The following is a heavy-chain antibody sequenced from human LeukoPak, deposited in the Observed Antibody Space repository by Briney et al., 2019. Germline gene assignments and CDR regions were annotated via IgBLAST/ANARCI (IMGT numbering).Heavy chain of an antibody. CDR3: ARRCYYYGSGSYYNWFDP. V-gene: IGHV4-39*07. Sequence: TASETLSLTCTVSGGSISSSSYYWGWIRQPPGKGLEWIGEINHSGSTNYNPSLKSRVTISVDTSKNQFSLKLSSVTAADTAVYYCARRCYYYGSGSYYNWFDPWGQGTLVTVSS. J-gene: IGHJ5*02. D-gene: IGHD3-10*01. CDR1: GGSISSSSYY. CDR2: INHSGST.